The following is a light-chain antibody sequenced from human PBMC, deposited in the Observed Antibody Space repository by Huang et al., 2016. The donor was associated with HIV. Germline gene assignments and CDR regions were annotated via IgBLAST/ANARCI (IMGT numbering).Light chain of an antibody. CDR1: QSVNSK. J-gene: IGKJ2*01. Sequence: EIVMTQSPATLSRSPGERATLSCRASQSVNSKLAWYQQKPGQAPRLLIYGASTRATGVPGRFSGSESGTEFTLTISSLQSEDFAVYYCQQYSKWPPNTFGQGTKLESK. CDR3: QQYSKWPPNT. V-gene: IGKV3-15*01. CDR2: GAS.